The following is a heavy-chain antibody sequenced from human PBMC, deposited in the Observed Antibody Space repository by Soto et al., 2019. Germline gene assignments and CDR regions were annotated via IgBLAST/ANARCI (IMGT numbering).Heavy chain of an antibody. CDR2: IYYSGST. CDR3: ARVYYDILTGYYYFDY. CDR1: GGSISSYY. Sequence: SETLSLTCTVSGGSISSYYWSWIRQPPGKGLEWIGYIYYSGSTNYNPSLKSRVTISVDTSKNQFSLKLSSVTAADTAVYYCARVYYDILTGYYYFDYWGQGTLVTVSS. D-gene: IGHD3-9*01. J-gene: IGHJ4*02. V-gene: IGHV4-59*01.